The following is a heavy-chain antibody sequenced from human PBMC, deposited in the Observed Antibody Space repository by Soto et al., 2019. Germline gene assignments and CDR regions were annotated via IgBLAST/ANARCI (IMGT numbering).Heavy chain of an antibody. D-gene: IGHD3-10*01. CDR2: INPSGGST. CDR3: ARDTMGHNWFDP. V-gene: IGHV1-46*01. CDR1: GYTFTSYY. J-gene: IGHJ5*02. Sequence: QVQLVQSGAEVKKPGASVKVSCKASGYTFTSYYMHLVRQAPGQGLEWMGIINPSGGSTSYAQKFQGRVTMTRDTSTSTVYMELSSLRSEDTAVYYCARDTMGHNWFDPWGQGTLVTVSS.